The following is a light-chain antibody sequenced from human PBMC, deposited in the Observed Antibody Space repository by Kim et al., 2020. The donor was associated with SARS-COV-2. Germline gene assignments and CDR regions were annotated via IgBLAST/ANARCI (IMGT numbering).Light chain of an antibody. CDR2: QHN. J-gene: IGLJ2*01. CDR3: QAWDSSTVV. V-gene: IGLV3-1*01. CDR1: KLGDKY. Sequence: SVSPGQTASITCSGDKLGDKYACWYQQKPGQSPVLVIYQHNKRPSGIPERFSGSNSGNTATLTISGTQAMDEADYYCQAWDSSTVVFGTGTQLTV.